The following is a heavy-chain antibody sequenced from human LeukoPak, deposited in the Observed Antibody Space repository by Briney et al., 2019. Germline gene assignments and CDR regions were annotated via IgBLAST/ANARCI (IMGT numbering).Heavy chain of an antibody. Sequence: KTGGSLRLSCAASGFTFTDYSMTWVRQAPGKGLEWVSSISTVSTYKFYSDSVKGRSTISRDNAKNILYLQMSSLSAEDTGVYYCARDGSGFYLYYYMDVWGRGTPVTVSS. CDR3: ARDGSGFYLYYYMDV. V-gene: IGHV3-21*01. CDR1: GFTFTDYS. D-gene: IGHD6-25*01. CDR2: ISTVSTYK. J-gene: IGHJ6*03.